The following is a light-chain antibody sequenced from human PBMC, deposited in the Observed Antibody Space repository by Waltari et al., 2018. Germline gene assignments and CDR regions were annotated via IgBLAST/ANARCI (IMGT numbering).Light chain of an antibody. CDR2: AAS. V-gene: IGKV3-15*01. CDR3: QQYNTWPS. Sequence: EIVMTQSPAPLSVSPGERAPLSCRASQNISTHLVWYQHNPGQAPRLLIYAASTRATGTPARFSGHGSGTEFTLTISSLQSEDFALYYCQQYNTWPSFGPGTKVDIK. CDR1: QNISTH. J-gene: IGKJ3*01.